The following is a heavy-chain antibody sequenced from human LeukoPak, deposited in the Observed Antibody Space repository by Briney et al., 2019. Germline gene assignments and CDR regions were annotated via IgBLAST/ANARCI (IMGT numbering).Heavy chain of an antibody. J-gene: IGHJ4*02. D-gene: IGHD4-17*01. CDR2: IYHSGST. V-gene: IGHV4-38-2*02. CDR1: GYSISSGYY. Sequence: SETLSLTCTVSGYSISSGYYWGWIRQPPGKGLEWIGSIYHSGSTYYNPSLKSRVTISVDTSKNQFSLKLSSVTAADTAVYYCARVVDYADYWGQGTLVTVSS. CDR3: ARVVDYADY.